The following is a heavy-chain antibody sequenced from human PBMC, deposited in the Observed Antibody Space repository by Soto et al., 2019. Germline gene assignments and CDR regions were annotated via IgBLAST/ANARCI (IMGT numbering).Heavy chain of an antibody. CDR2: IYYSGST. CDR3: ARHPSDFWFDP. D-gene: IGHD2-21*02. Sequence: QLQLQESGPGLVKPSETLSLTCSVSGGSISSRSYFWVWIRQPPGIGLEWIGRIYYSGSTYYNPSLKSRGTISVATSNSQCSLELSSLTAAATAVYYCARHPSDFWFDPWGQGTMVTVSS. V-gene: IGHV4-39*01. J-gene: IGHJ5*02. CDR1: GGSISSRSYF.